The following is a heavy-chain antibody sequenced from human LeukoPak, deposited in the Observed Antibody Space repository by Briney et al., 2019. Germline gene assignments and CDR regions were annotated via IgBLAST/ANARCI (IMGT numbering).Heavy chain of an antibody. J-gene: IGHJ5*02. CDR1: GYTFTGYY. CDR2: INLIKCGT. CDR3: ARDLVGSNYYDSSGYFNWFDP. D-gene: IGHD3-22*01. V-gene: IGHV1-2*02. Sequence: SVKVSCKASGYTFTGYYMHWVRQAPGQGLEWMGWINLIKCGTNYAQKFQGRVTMTRDTSISTAYMELSRLRSDDTAVYYCARDLVGSNYYDSSGYFNWFDPWGQGTLVSVFS.